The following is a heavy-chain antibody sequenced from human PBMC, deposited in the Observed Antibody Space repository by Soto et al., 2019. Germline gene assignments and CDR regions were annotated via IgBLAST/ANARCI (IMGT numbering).Heavy chain of an antibody. D-gene: IGHD2-15*01. J-gene: IGHJ4*02. CDR2: MNPNSGNT. CDR3: ARASLGGDGGGIVVVVAASGDFDY. CDR1: GYTFTSYD. V-gene: IGHV1-8*01. Sequence: QVQLVQSGAEVKKPGASVKVSCKASGYTFTSYDINWVRQATGQGLEWMGWMNPNSGNTGYAQKLQGRVTMTRNTAISTAYMELSRLRSEDAAVYYCARASLGGDGGGIVVVVAASGDFDYWGQGTRVTVSS.